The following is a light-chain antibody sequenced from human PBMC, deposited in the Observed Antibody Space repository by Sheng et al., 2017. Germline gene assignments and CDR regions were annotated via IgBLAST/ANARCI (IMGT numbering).Light chain of an antibody. J-gene: IGKJ4*01. CDR2: STS. CDR3: QYYGSSPVT. Sequence: EVVLTQSPGTLSLSPGETATLSCRASQSVGSSYLGWYQHKPGQPPRLLIYSTSNRATGIPDRFSGSGSGTDFTLIISRLEPEDFAVYYCQYYGSSPVTFGGGTKVEI. V-gene: IGKV3-20*01. CDR1: QSVGSSY.